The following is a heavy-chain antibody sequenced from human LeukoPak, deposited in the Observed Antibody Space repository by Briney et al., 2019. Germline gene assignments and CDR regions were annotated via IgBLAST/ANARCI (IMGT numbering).Heavy chain of an antibody. J-gene: IGHJ4*02. V-gene: IGHV3-53*01. CDR2: IYSGGST. Sequence: GGSLRLSCAASGFTVSSNYMSWVRQAPGKGLEWVSVIYSGGSTYYADSVKGRFTISRDNSKNTLCLQMNSLRAEDTAVYYCARATYDFWSGPNFDCWGQGTLVTVSS. CDR1: GFTVSSNY. D-gene: IGHD3-3*01. CDR3: ARATYDFWSGPNFDC.